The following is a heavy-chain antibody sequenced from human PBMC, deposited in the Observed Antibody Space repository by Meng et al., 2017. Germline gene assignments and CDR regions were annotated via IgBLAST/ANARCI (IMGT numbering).Heavy chain of an antibody. CDR1: GFPFNRYA. CDR3: ASSRGGPRLDYFHN. D-gene: IGHD6-19*01. CDR2: IAANGDKT. Sequence: EVQLEESGGGLVQPGGSLRLSCAASGFPFNRYALTWVRQAPGKGLQWVSTIAANGDKTYYADSVKGRFTISRDNSKNTLYVQMNSLRAEDTAIYYCASSRGGPRLDYFHNWGQGTLVTVSS. J-gene: IGHJ4*02. V-gene: IGHV3-23*04.